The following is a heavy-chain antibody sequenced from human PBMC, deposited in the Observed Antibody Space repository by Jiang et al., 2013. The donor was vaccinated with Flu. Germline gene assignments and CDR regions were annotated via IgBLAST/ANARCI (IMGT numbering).Heavy chain of an antibody. CDR2: VSHDGVT. Sequence: LLKSFGDPVPLLALLNSGSFSGYSWTWIRQAPGKGLEWIGDVSHDGVTDYNASLKSRLTLSTDTSKKRVSLTLFSVTAADTAVYYCTRGGRPYYSDYWGQGSLVTVSS. J-gene: IGHJ4*02. D-gene: IGHD3/OR15-3a*01. V-gene: IGHV4-34*01. CDR1: SGSFSGYS. CDR3: TRGGRPYYSDY.